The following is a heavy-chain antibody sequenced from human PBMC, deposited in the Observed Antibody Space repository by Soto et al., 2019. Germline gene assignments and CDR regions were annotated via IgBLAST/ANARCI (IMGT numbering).Heavy chain of an antibody. Sequence: PSETLSLTCIGSSGSISGYFWSWIRQPPGKGLEWIAFVYASGSTNYNPSLKSRVTVSVDTSNNQFSLKLISVTAADTAVYYCARGWSSSWPYWGQGTLVTVSS. J-gene: IGHJ4*02. D-gene: IGHD6-13*01. CDR3: ARGWSSSWPY. CDR1: SGSISGYF. CDR2: VYASGST. V-gene: IGHV4-59*03.